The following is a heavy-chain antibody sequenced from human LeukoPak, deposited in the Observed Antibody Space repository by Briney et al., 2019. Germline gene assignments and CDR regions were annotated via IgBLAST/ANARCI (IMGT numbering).Heavy chain of an antibody. CDR1: GYSISSGYY. V-gene: IGHV4-38-2*02. CDR2: IYHSGST. D-gene: IGHD3-10*01. CDR3: ARGPAYYYGSGSYPSGYYYYMDV. J-gene: IGHJ6*03. Sequence: SETLSLTCSVSGYSISSGYYWGWVRQPPGKGPEWIGSIYHSGSTYHNPSLKSRVTISVDTSNNQFSLKLNSVTAADTAVYYCARGPAYYYGSGSYPSGYYYYMDVWGKGTTVTVSS.